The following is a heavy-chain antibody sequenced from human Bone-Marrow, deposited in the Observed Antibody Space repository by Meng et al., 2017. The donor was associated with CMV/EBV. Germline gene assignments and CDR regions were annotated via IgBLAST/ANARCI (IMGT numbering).Heavy chain of an antibody. CDR3: ERSGGSGSYFLIGGVGGMDV. V-gene: IGHV1-46*01. CDR2: INPSGGST. CDR1: GYTFTSYY. Sequence: ASVKVSCKASGYTFTSYYMHWVRQAPGQGLEWMGIINPSGGSTSYAQKFQGRVTMTRDTPTSTFYMELGSLRSEATAVYYCERSGGSGSYFLIGGVGGMDVWGQGTTVTVSS. D-gene: IGHD3-10*01. J-gene: IGHJ6*02.